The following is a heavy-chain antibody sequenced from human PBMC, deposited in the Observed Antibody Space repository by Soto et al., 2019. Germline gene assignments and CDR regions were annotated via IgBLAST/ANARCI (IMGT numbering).Heavy chain of an antibody. CDR2: INPILSMS. Sequence: QVQLVQSGAEVKRPGSSVKVSCKASGDTFTFYSINWVRQAPGLGLEWMGRINPILSMSNYAQRFQGRVTMTADKSTSTAYMELSCLRSEDTAIYYCASNYGSGYRAFDYWGQGALVTVSS. V-gene: IGHV1-69*02. CDR1: GDTFTFYS. J-gene: IGHJ4*02. D-gene: IGHD3-10*01. CDR3: ASNYGSGYRAFDY.